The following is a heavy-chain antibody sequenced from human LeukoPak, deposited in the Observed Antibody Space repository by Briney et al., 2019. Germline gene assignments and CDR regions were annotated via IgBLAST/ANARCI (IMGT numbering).Heavy chain of an antibody. CDR2: INPNSGGT. CDR3: ARDRVTLANPPENDSGSYSRYYYYYYMDV. Sequence: ASVKVSCKASGYTFTGYYMHWVRQAPGQGLEWMGWINPNSGGTNYAQKFQGRVTMTRDTSISTAYMELSRLRSDDTAVYYCARDRVTLANPPENDSGSYSRYYYYYYMDVWGKGTTVTISS. V-gene: IGHV1-2*02. D-gene: IGHD3-10*01. CDR1: GYTFTGYY. J-gene: IGHJ6*03.